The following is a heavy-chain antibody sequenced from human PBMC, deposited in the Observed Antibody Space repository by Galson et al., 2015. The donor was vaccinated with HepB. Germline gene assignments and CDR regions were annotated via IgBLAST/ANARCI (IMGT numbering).Heavy chain of an antibody. CDR1: GFTFSSYE. CDR3: AREAHRLSSSWYYFDY. J-gene: IGHJ4*02. V-gene: IGHV3-48*03. D-gene: IGHD6-13*01. CDR2: ISSSGSTI. Sequence: SLRLSCAASGFTFSSYEMNWVRQAPGKGLEWVSHISSSGSTIYYADSVKGRFTISRDNAKNSLYLQVNSLRAEDTALYYCAREAHRLSSSWYYFDYWGQGTLVTVSS.